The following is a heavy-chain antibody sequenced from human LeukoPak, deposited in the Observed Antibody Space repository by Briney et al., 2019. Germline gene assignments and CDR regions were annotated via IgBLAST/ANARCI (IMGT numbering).Heavy chain of an antibody. CDR3: AGGTGWLIDY. D-gene: IGHD6-19*01. CDR2: IKQDGSEK. J-gene: IGHJ4*02. CDR1: GFTFSGHW. V-gene: IGHV3-7*04. Sequence: GGSLRLSCAAPGFTFSGHWMNWVRQAPGKGLEWVANIKQDGSEKNYVDSVKGRFTISRENAKNSLYLQLNSLRAEDTAVYYCAGGTGWLIDYWGQGTLVTVSS.